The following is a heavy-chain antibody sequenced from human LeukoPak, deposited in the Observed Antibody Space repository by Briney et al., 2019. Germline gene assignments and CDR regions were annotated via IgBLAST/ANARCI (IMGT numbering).Heavy chain of an antibody. J-gene: IGHJ6*03. CDR2: LYYSGNT. CDR1: GASISSYY. V-gene: IGHV4-59*01. CDR3: ARGGDYYDSSGYLLRYYYYYMDV. D-gene: IGHD3-22*01. Sequence: PSETLSLTCTVSGASISSYYWSWIRQSPGKGLEWIGYLYYSGNTNHNPSLKSRVTISVDTSKNQFSLKLSSVTAAGTAVYYCARGGDYYDSSGYLLRYYYYYMDVWGRGTTVTVSS.